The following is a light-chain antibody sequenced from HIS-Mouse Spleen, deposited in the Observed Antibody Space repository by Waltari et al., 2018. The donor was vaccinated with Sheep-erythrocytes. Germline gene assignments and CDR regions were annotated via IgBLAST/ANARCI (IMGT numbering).Light chain of an antibody. Sequence: DIVMTQSPDSLPVSLGERATINCNSSQSVLYSSNNKNYLAWYQQKPGQPPKLLIYWASTRESGVPDRFSGSGSGTDFTLTISSLQAEDVAVYYCQQYYSTLTFGGGTKVEIK. J-gene: IGKJ4*01. CDR1: QSVLYSSNNKNY. CDR2: WAS. V-gene: IGKV4-1*01. CDR3: QQYYSTLT.